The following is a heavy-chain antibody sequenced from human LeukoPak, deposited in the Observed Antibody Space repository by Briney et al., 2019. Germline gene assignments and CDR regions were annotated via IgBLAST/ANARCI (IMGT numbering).Heavy chain of an antibody. CDR1: GFTFSTYG. Sequence: GGSLRLSCAASGFTFSTYGMHWGRQAPGKGLEWVALIWFDGTNKYYADSVKGRFTISRDNSKDTLYLQMNSLRAEDTAVYYCAKAGYCSSSSCDTATYFYYYMDVWGKGTTVTVSS. CDR3: AKAGYCSSSSCDTATYFYYYMDV. J-gene: IGHJ6*03. CDR2: IWFDGTNK. D-gene: IGHD2-2*02. V-gene: IGHV3-33*06.